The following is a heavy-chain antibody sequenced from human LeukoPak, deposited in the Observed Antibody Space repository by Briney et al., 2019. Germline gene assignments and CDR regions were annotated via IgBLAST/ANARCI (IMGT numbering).Heavy chain of an antibody. CDR2: XSGTXSYI. V-gene: IGHV3-21*01. CDR3: ARGNNWSGSGSSYYFDD. J-gene: IGHJ4*02. CDR1: GFTFRDYT. Sequence: PGGSLRLSCAASGFTFRDYTMXXVXXXXXXXXXXXXXXSGTXSYIFYTDXXXXRFXXSRDNAKNSLDLQMNSLRAEDTAVYYCARGNNWSGSGSSYYFDDWGQGTLVTVSS. D-gene: IGHD3-10*01.